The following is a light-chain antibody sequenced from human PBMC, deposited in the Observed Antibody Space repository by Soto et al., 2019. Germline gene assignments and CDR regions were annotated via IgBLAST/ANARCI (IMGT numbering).Light chain of an antibody. CDR1: QGIRSA. CDR2: AAT. J-gene: IGKJ1*01. CDR3: LLDYAYFWA. Sequence: AIQVTQSPSSLSASVGDRVTITCRTSQGIRSALGWYQQKPGKLPKLLIYAATTLQSGVTSRFSGSGAGRDFTLTISSLQPEDYATYYCLLDYAYFWAFGQGTKVEIK. V-gene: IGKV1-6*01.